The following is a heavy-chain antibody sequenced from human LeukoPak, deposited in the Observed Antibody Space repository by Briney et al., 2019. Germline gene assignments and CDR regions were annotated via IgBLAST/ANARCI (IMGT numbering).Heavy chain of an antibody. J-gene: IGHJ4*02. CDR3: AKDGESYDFWSGYLFDY. D-gene: IGHD3-3*01. V-gene: IGHV1-2*02. CDR1: GYTFTGYY. Sequence: ASVKVSCKASGYTFTGYYMHWVRQAPGQGLEWMGWINPNSGGTNYAQKFQGRVTMTRDTSISTAYMELSRLRSDDTAVYYCAKDGESYDFWSGYLFDYWGQGTLVTVSS. CDR2: INPNSGGT.